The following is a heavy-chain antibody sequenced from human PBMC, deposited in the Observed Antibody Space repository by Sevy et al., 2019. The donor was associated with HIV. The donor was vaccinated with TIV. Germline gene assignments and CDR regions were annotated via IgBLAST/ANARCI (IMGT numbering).Heavy chain of an antibody. CDR1: GFTFNNFA. CDR3: AKEGKNSPDKIDS. D-gene: IGHD3-10*01. CDR2: ISRKSLGT. Sequence: GGSLRLSCAASGFTFNNFAMSWVRQAPGKGLEWVSAISRKSLGTYYADPVKGRFSISRDDSTNMLYLQMSSLRGDDTDVYYCAKEGKNSPDKIDSWGQGTLVTVSS. J-gene: IGHJ4*02. V-gene: IGHV3-23*01.